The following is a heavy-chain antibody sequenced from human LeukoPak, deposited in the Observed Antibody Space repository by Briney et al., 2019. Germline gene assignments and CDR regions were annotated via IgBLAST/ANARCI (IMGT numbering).Heavy chain of an antibody. D-gene: IGHD3-3*01. CDR1: GYSFTSYW. J-gene: IGHJ4*02. CDR2: IYPDDSDT. Sequence: GESLKISCKGSGYSFTSYWIGWVRQMPGKGLEWMGIIYPDDSDTHYSPSFQGQVTISADKSISTAYLQWSSLAASDSGMFYCARLASWSAPGKTTGQRYFDLWGQGTLVTVSS. CDR3: ARLASWSAPGKTTGQRYFDL. V-gene: IGHV5-51*01.